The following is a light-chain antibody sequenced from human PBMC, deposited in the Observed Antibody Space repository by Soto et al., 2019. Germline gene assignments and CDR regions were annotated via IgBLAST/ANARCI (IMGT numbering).Light chain of an antibody. CDR1: SSNIGAGYD. V-gene: IGLV1-40*01. CDR2: GNS. Sequence: QSVLTQPPSVSGVPGQRVTISCTGSSSNIGAGYDVHWYQQLPGTAPKPLIYGNSNRPATVPDRVSGLKSGTSASLAITGVQSEDEAEYYCESYDRSLGYVLGSGTKVTL. J-gene: IGLJ1*01. CDR3: ESYDRSLGYV.